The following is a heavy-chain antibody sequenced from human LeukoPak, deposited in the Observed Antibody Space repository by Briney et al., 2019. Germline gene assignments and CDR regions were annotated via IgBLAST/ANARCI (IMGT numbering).Heavy chain of an antibody. CDR2: IYYSGST. J-gene: IGHJ5*02. Sequence: SETLSLTCTVSGGSISSSSYYWGWIRQPPGKGLEWIGSIYYSGSTYYNPSLKSRVTISVDTSKNQFSLKLSSVTAADTAVYYCAKVFARSGKQPRWFDPWGQGTLVTVSS. CDR1: GGSISSSSYY. CDR3: AKVFARSGKQPRWFDP. V-gene: IGHV4-39*07. D-gene: IGHD3-10*01.